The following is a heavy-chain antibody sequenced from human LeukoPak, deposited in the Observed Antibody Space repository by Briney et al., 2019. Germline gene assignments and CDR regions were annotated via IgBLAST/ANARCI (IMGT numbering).Heavy chain of an antibody. J-gene: IGHJ4*02. Sequence: QAGGSLRLSCAASGFTFSSYGMHWVRQAPGKGLEWVAVIWYDGSNKYYADSVKGRFTISRDNSKNTLYLQMNSLRAEDTAVYYCARAGGSYDAFDYWGREPWSPSPQ. D-gene: IGHD1-26*01. CDR1: GFTFSSYG. CDR3: ARAGGSYDAFDY. CDR2: IWYDGSNK. V-gene: IGHV3-33*01.